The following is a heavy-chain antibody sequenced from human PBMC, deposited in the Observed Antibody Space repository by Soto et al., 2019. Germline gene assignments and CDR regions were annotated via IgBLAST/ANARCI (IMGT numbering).Heavy chain of an antibody. CDR1: GESVSSNSAA. J-gene: IGHJ5*02. CDR3: VRTVGWLDP. V-gene: IGHV6-1*01. D-gene: IGHD2-15*01. CDR2: TYYRSKWYK. Sequence: SQTLSLTCAISGESVSSNSAAWNWIRKSPSRGLEWLGRTYYRSKWYKEYAPSVKSRITINPDTSKNQFPLQLNSVSPEDTAVYYCVRTVGWLDPWGQGTLVTVSS.